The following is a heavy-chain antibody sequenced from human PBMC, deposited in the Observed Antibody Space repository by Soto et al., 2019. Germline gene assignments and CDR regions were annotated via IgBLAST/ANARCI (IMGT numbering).Heavy chain of an antibody. CDR2: INPSGGST. CDR1: GYTFTSYY. D-gene: IGHD4-17*01. Sequence: GASVKVSCKASGYTFTSYYMHWVRQAPGQGLEWMGIINPSGGSTSYAQKFQGRVTMTRDTSTSTVYMELSSLRSDDTAVYYCAREHNFNHYGYYSDLMDVWSRGTTVTGS. V-gene: IGHV1-46*01. J-gene: IGHJ6*02. CDR3: AREHNFNHYGYYSDLMDV.